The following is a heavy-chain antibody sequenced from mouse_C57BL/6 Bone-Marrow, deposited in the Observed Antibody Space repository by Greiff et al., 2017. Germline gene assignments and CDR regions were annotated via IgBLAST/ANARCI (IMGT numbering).Heavy chain of an antibody. V-gene: IGHV1-69*01. CDR1: GYTFTSYW. J-gene: IGHJ3*01. CDR2: IDPSDSYT. D-gene: IGHD2-3*01. CDR3: AKDGYCPPWFAY. Sequence: VQLQQPGAELVMPGASVKLSCKASGYTFTSYWMHWVKQRPGQGLEWIGEIDPSDSYTNYNQKFKGKSTLTVDKSSSTAYMQLSSLTSEDSAVYNVAKDGYCPPWFAYWGQGTLVTVSA.